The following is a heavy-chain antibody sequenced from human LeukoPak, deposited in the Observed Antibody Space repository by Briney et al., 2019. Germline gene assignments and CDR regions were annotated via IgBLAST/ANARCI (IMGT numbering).Heavy chain of an antibody. CDR1: GFTFSNYA. V-gene: IGHV3-23*01. CDR2: LGGRGVLT. Sequence: GGSLRLSCAASGFTFSNYAMSWVRQAPGKGLEWVSTLGGRGVLTYYADSVRGRFTVSRDNSKNTLYLQMNSLRAEDTAVYYCARRDVSGYYALDYWGQGFLVTVSP. CDR3: ARRDVSGYYALDY. J-gene: IGHJ4*02. D-gene: IGHD3-22*01.